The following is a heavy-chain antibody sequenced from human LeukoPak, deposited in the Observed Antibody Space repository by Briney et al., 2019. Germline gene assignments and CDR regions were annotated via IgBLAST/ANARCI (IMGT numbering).Heavy chain of an antibody. CDR3: ATRWNYGRNYYIDV. CDR1: GGSFSNYY. J-gene: IGHJ6*03. Sequence: SETLSPTCAVYGGSFSNYYWSWIRQSPGKGLEWIGEINDSGTINYNPSLMSRVTVSVDKSKNQFSLKLSSATAADTAVYYCATRWNYGRNYYIDVWGKGATVSVSS. CDR2: INDSGTI. V-gene: IGHV4-34*01. D-gene: IGHD1-7*01.